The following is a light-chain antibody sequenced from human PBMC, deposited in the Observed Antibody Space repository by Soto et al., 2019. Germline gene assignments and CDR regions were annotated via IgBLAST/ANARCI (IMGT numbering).Light chain of an antibody. CDR2: NVS. CDR1: SSDVGGYNS. Sequence: QSALTQPASVSGSPGQSITISCTGTSSDVGGYNSVSWYQHHPGKAPKLMIYNVSNRPSGVSNRFSGSKSGNTASLTISGLQAEDEADYYCSSYTTSSTYVFATGTKLTVL. J-gene: IGLJ1*01. V-gene: IGLV2-14*03. CDR3: SSYTTSSTYV.